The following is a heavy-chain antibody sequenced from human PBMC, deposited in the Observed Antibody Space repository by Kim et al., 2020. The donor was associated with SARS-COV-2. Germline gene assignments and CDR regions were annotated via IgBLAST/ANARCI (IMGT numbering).Heavy chain of an antibody. J-gene: IGHJ6*02. V-gene: IGHV3-7*03. Sequence: GGSLRLSCAASGFTFSSYWMSWVRQAPGRGLEWVANINQYGGEIYYVDSVKGRFTISRDNAKNSLYLQMNSLRAEDTAVYYCARSWMQDYYGMDVWGQGTPVTVSS. CDR3: ARSWMQDYYGMDV. CDR2: INQYGGEI. D-gene: IGHD5-18*01. CDR1: GFTFSSYW.